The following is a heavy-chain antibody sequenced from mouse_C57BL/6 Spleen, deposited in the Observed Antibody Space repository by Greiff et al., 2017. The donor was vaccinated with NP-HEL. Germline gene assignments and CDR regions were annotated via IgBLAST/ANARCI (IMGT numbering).Heavy chain of an antibody. CDR3: ARYYYYGSSYWYFDV. J-gene: IGHJ1*03. Sequence: EVQRVESGPELVKPGASVKIPCKASGYTFTDYNMDWVKQSHGKSLEWIGDINPNNGGTIYNQKFKGKATLTVAKSSSTAYMELRSLTSEDTAVYYCARYYYYGSSYWYFDVWGTGTTVTVSS. CDR2: INPNNGGT. CDR1: GYTFTDYN. D-gene: IGHD1-1*01. V-gene: IGHV1-18*01.